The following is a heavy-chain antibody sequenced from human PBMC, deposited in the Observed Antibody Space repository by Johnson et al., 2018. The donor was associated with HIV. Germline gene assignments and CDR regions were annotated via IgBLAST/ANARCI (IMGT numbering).Heavy chain of an antibody. CDR2: IYSDGSI. CDR1: GFSVSSNY. Sequence: VQLVESGGGLIQPGGSLRLSCAASGFSVSSNYMSWVRQAPGKGLEWVSVIYSDGSIYYADSVKGRFTISRDNSKNTLYLQMNSLRAEDTAVYYCAKALNYYDSEEDAFDVWGQGTMVTVSS. J-gene: IGHJ3*01. V-gene: IGHV3-53*01. D-gene: IGHD3-22*01. CDR3: AKALNYYDSEEDAFDV.